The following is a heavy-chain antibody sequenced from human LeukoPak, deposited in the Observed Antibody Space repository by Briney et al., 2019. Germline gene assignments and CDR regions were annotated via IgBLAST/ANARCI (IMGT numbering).Heavy chain of an antibody. CDR3: ATSTIPQGLCYFDY. CDR1: GGSISSSSYY. CDR2: IYYSGST. V-gene: IGHV4-39*01. Sequence: TSETLSLTCTVSGGSISSSSYYWGWIRQPPGKGLEWIGSIYYSGSTYYNPSLKSRVTISVDTSKNQFSLKLSSVTAADTAVYYCATSTIPQGLCYFDYWGQGTLVTVSS. J-gene: IGHJ4*02. D-gene: IGHD5-24*01.